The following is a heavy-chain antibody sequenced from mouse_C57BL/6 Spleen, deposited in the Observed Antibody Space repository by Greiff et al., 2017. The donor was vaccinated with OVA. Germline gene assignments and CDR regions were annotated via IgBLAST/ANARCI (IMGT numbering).Heavy chain of an antibody. CDR2: INPNNGGT. J-gene: IGHJ1*03. CDR1: LYTFPSYT. CDR3: ARNFDV. Sequence: EVKLQESGPELVKPGASVTLPFPSSLYTFPSYTMDWVKQSHGKSLEWIGDINPNNGGTIYNQKFKGKATLTVDKSSSTAYMELRSLTSEDTAVYYCARNFDVWGTGTTVTVSS. V-gene: IGHV1-18*01.